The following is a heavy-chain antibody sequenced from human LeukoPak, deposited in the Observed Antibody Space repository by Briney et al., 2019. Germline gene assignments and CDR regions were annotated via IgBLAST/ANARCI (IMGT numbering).Heavy chain of an antibody. CDR2: ISSSGSTI. CDR1: GFTFSSYE. V-gene: IGHV3-48*03. D-gene: IGHD3-22*01. Sequence: GGSLRLSCAASGFTFSSYEMNWVRQAPGKGLEWVSYISSSGSTIYYADSVKGRFTISRDNAKNSLYLQMNSLRAEDTAVYYCARDPHYDSSGYYYMYYFDYWGQGTLVTVSS. J-gene: IGHJ4*02. CDR3: ARDPHYDSSGYYYMYYFDY.